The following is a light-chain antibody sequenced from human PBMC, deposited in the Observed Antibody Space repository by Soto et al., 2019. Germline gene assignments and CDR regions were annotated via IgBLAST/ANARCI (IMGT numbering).Light chain of an antibody. CDR1: SSNIGAGYD. CDR2: NNN. V-gene: IGLV1-40*01. J-gene: IGLJ1*01. Sequence: QSVLTQPPSVSGAPGQRVTISCTGSSSNIGAGYDVHWYQQLPGTAPKLLIYNNNNRPSGVSDRFSGSKSGTSASLAITGLQAEDEADYYCQSYDSRLSGYVFGTGTKVTVL. CDR3: QSYDSRLSGYV.